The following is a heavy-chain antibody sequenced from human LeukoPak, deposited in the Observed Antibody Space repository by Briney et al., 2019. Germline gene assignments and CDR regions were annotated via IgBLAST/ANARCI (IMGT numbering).Heavy chain of an antibody. CDR1: GGSITSTNW. J-gene: IGHJ4*02. V-gene: IGHV4-4*02. CDR3: ARAYRQQLVILDY. Sequence: SETLSLTCAVSGGSITSTNWWSWVRQPPGRGLEWIGEIHHTGTTNNNPSLKSRVTMSVDKSKNHFSLKLTSVTAADTAVYYCARAYRQQLVILDYWGQGILVTVSS. D-gene: IGHD6-13*01. CDR2: IHHTGTT.